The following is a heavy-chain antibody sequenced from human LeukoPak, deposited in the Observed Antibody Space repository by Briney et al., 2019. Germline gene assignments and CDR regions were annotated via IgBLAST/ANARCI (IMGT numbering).Heavy chain of an antibody. D-gene: IGHD6-6*01. CDR2: IKTDGSEI. J-gene: IGHJ4*02. CDR1: GFIFSGFW. V-gene: IGHV3-7*01. CDR3: ARWTGSSSSFFDH. Sequence: GGSLRLSCAASGFIFSGFWMSWVRQAPGKGLEWVATIKTDGSEIYYVESVRGRFTISRDNAKNSLSLQMDSLRAEDTAVYYCARWTGSSSSFFDHWGQGTLVTVSS.